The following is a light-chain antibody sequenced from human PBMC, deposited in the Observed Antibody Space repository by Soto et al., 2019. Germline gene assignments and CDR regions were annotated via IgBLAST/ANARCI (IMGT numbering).Light chain of an antibody. CDR2: AAS. CDR3: QQLNTYPPWT. CDR1: QGIRNY. J-gene: IGKJ1*01. Sequence: DIQLTQSPSFVSASVGDRVTISCRASQGIRNYLVWYQQKSGKAPKVLIYAASALHSGVPSRFSGSGSGTEFTLTISSLQTEDFATYYCQQLNTYPPWTFGQGTKVEIK. V-gene: IGKV1-9*01.